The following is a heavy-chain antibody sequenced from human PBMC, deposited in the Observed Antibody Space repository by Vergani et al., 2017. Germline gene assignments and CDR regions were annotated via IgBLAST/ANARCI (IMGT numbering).Heavy chain of an antibody. J-gene: IGHJ3*02. D-gene: IGHD3-22*01. V-gene: IGHV4-59*01. Sequence: QVQLQESGPGLVKPSETLSLTCTVSGGPISSYYWSWIRQPPGKGLEWIGYIYYSGSTNYNPSLKSRVTISVDTSKNQFSLKLSSVTAADTAVCYCARDLEYYDSSGTIDRVFDIWGQGTMVTVSS. CDR3: ARDLEYYDSSGTIDRVFDI. CDR2: IYYSGST. CDR1: GGPISSYY.